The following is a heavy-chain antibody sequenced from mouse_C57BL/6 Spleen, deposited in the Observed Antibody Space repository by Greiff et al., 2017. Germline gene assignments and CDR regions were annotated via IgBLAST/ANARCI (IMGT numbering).Heavy chain of an antibody. D-gene: IGHD2-4*01. CDR1: GYTFTDYN. Sequence: EVKLQESGPELVKPGASVKMSCKASGYTFTDYNMHWVKQSHGKSLEWIGYLNPKNGGTSYNQKFKGKATLTVNKSSSTAYMELRSRTSEDSAVYYCAREGIYYDYDGSYWGQGTLVTVSA. CDR2: LNPKNGGT. V-gene: IGHV1-22*01. CDR3: AREGIYYDYDGSY. J-gene: IGHJ3*01.